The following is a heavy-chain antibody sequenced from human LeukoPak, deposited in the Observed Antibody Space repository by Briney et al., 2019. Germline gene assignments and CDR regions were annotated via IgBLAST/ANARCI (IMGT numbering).Heavy chain of an antibody. CDR2: IYYSGST. V-gene: IGHV4-39*07. Sequence: SETLSLTCTVSGGSISSSSYYWGWIRQPPGKGLGWIGSIYYSGSTYYNPSLKSRVTISVDTSKNQFSLKLSSVTAADTAVYYCAKDREWEPRAGAFDIWGQGTMVTVSS. D-gene: IGHD1-26*01. CDR3: AKDREWEPRAGAFDI. J-gene: IGHJ3*02. CDR1: GGSISSSSYY.